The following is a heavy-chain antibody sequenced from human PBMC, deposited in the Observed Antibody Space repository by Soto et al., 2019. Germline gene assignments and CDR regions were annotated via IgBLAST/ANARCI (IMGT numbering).Heavy chain of an antibody. V-gene: IGHV2-5*01. CDR2: IYWNDDK. J-gene: IGHJ3*02. D-gene: IGHD5-18*01. Sequence: QITLKESGPTLVKPTQTLTLTCTFSGCSLSTSGVGVGWIRPPPGKALEWLALIYWNDDKRDSPSLKSSLTITKDTSKNQVVLTMTNMDPVDTATYYCAHRPPQLWSADDAFDIWGHGTMVTVSS. CDR1: GCSLSTSGVG. CDR3: AHRPPQLWSADDAFDI.